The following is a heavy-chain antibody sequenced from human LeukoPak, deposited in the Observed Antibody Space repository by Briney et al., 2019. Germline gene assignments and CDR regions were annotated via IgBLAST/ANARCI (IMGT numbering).Heavy chain of an antibody. CDR1: GFTFSSYW. CDR2: ISSDGGST. V-gene: IGHV3-74*01. CDR3: ARASLSNAFDI. Sequence: GGSLRLSCAASGFTFSSYWMHWVRQAPGKGLMWVSRISSDGGSTTYADSVKGRFTISRDNAKNTLYLQMNSLRAEDTAVYYCARASLSNAFDIWGQGTMVTVSS. J-gene: IGHJ3*02. D-gene: IGHD2/OR15-2a*01.